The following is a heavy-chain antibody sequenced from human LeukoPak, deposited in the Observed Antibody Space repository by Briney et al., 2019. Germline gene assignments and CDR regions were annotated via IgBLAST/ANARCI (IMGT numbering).Heavy chain of an antibody. CDR3: THDSSAYYTFHY. Sequence: PGGSLRLSCAASGFTFSYYWMHWVRQAPGKGLECIGRIKSKGGGGTIDYAAPVKGRFTISRDDSKNTVYLQMNSLKTEDTAVYFCTHDSSAYYTFHYWGQGALVTVSS. CDR2: IKSKGGGGTI. D-gene: IGHD3-22*01. V-gene: IGHV3-15*01. CDR1: GFTFSYYW. J-gene: IGHJ4*02.